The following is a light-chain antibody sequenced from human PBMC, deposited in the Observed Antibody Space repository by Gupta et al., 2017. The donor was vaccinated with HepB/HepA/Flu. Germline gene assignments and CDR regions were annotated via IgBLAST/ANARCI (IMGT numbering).Light chain of an antibody. V-gene: IGLV3-1*01. Sequence: SHEVTQPPSLSVSPGQTVTITCSGDTLGDEYVSWYQQKPGQSPLLVIYEDVKRPSGIPERFSGSNSGNTATLTIVGTQDRDEADYYCQTLDINNEVHFGGGTRVTVI. CDR2: EDV. CDR1: TLGDEY. J-gene: IGLJ2*01. CDR3: QTLDINNEVH.